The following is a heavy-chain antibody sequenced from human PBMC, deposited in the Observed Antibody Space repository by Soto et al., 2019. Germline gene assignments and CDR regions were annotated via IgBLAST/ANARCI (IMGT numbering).Heavy chain of an antibody. Sequence: PSETLSLTCTVSGGSISNYYWTWIRQPPGKGLEWIGYIYYSGSTNYNPSLKSRVTISVDTSKNQISLKLSSVTAADTAVYYCARGMSYYYDSSGYMYYFDYWGQGTLVTVSS. CDR1: GGSISNYY. V-gene: IGHV4-59*01. D-gene: IGHD3-22*01. CDR3: ARGMSYYYDSSGYMYYFDY. J-gene: IGHJ4*02. CDR2: IYYSGST.